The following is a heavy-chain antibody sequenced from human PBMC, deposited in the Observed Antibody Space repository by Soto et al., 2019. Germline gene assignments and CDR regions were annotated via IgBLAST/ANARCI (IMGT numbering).Heavy chain of an antibody. D-gene: IGHD3-9*01. J-gene: IGHJ4*02. CDR1: GFSFSASG. CDR2: TTYDGSSE. CDR3: AKDDGTGV. Sequence: QVQVVEFGGSVVQPGRSLRLSCVASGFSFSASGVHWVSQAPGKGPEWVAGTTYDGSSEYYADYVKGRFTMSGDSSKNTRSLQMNSLRPEDTALYFCAKDDGTGVWGQGTLVTVSS. V-gene: IGHV3-30*18.